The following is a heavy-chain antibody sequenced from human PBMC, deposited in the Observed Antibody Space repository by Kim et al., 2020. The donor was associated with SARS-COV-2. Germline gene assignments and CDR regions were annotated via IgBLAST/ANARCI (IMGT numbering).Heavy chain of an antibody. CDR3: ARGRYYYDSSGYHATDAFDI. CDR1: GFTFSSYS. J-gene: IGHJ3*02. D-gene: IGHD3-22*01. CDR2: ISSSSYI. V-gene: IGHV3-21*04. Sequence: GGSLRLSCAASGFTFSSYSMNWVRQAPGKGLEWVSSISSSSYIYYAASVKSRFTISRDNTTNTPYLQINSLRAEDTAVYYCARGRYYYDSSGYHATDAFDIWGQGTLVSVSP.